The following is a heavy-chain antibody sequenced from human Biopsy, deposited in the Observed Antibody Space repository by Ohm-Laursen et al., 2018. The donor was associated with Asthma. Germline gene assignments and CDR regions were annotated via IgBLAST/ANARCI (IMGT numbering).Heavy chain of an antibody. CDR3: ARVLEDSDWGPFYFFALDV. V-gene: IGHV3-33*08. D-gene: IGHD7-27*01. J-gene: IGHJ6*02. CDR1: GFVFRSHA. Sequence: SLRLSCTAPGFVFRSHAMHWVRQAPGKGLEWVAVVSYDGGVVHYADSMKGRFTISRDNDRNSLFLQMTSLRAEDTGIYFCARVLEDSDWGPFYFFALDVWGQGTTVAVS. CDR2: VSYDGGVV.